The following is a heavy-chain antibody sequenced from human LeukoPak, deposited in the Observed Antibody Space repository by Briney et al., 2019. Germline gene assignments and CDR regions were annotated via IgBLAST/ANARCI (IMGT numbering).Heavy chain of an antibody. V-gene: IGHV3-21*01. Sequence: GGSLRLSCAASGFDFSTYAINWVRQAPGKGLEWVSSISTMSNYIFCGDSVKGRFTISRDNAANSLYLQMNSLRAEDTAVYHCARDRGLTYYYDSSGYRPMDVWGKGTTVTVSS. J-gene: IGHJ6*03. CDR2: ISTMSNYI. CDR1: GFDFSTYA. CDR3: ARDRGLTYYYDSSGYRPMDV. D-gene: IGHD3-22*01.